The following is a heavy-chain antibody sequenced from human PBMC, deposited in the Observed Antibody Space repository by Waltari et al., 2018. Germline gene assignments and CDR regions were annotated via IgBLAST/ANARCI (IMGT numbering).Heavy chain of an antibody. CDR1: GYTFTSHA. Sequence: QVQLVQSGAEVKKPGASVKVSCKASGYTFTSHAMHWVRQAPGQRLEWMGWINAGNGNTKYSQKFQGRVTITRDTSASTAYMELSSLRSEDTAVYYCARWRVALGSFDYWGQGTLVTVSS. J-gene: IGHJ4*02. V-gene: IGHV1-3*01. CDR2: INAGNGNT. D-gene: IGHD2-15*01. CDR3: ARWRVALGSFDY.